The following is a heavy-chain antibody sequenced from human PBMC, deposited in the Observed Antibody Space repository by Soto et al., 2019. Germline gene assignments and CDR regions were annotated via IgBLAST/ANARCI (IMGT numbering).Heavy chain of an antibody. J-gene: IGHJ6*02. CDR1: GYTFTNYY. CDR2: INPNTGST. V-gene: IGHV1-46*01. Sequence: ASVKVSCKASGYTFTNYYIHWVRQAPGQGPEWMAIINPNTGSTSHAQSFRGRITMTRDTSTNTAFMELSSLTSEDTAVYYCARDPNLALSYHYYGMDVWGQGTTVTVSS. CDR3: ARDPNLALSYHYYGMDV.